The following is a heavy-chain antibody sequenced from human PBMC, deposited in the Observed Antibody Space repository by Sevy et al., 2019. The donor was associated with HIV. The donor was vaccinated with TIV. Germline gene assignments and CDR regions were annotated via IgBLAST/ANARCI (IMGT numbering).Heavy chain of an antibody. D-gene: IGHD3-16*02. CDR1: GFTFSSYR. V-gene: IGHV3-21*01. J-gene: IGHJ4*02. Sequence: GGSLRLSCAASGFTFSSYRMNWVRQAPGKGLEWVSSISSSSSYIYYTDSVKGRSTISRDNAKNSLYLQMNSLRAEDTAVYYCARGVSYVWGSYRLPYYFDYWGQGTLVTVSS. CDR2: ISSSSSYI. CDR3: ARGVSYVWGSYRLPYYFDY.